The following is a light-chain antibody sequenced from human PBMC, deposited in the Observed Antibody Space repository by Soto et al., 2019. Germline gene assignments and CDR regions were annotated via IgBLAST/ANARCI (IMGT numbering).Light chain of an antibody. V-gene: IGKV3-20*01. Sequence: EIVMTQPPATVPVSPGERVTLSCRASQSVSIDLAWYQQKPGQAPRLLIYDAEERATGIPDRFSGSGSGTDFTLTISRLEPEDFAVYYCQQYGSSPQTFGQGTKVDIK. CDR1: QSVSID. CDR2: DAE. CDR3: QQYGSSPQT. J-gene: IGKJ1*01.